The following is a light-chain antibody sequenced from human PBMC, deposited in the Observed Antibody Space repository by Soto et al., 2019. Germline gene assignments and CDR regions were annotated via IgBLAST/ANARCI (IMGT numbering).Light chain of an antibody. Sequence: EIVLTQSPGTLSLSPGERATLSCRASQSVSSSYLAWYQQKPGQAPRLLIYGASSRATGIPDRFSGSGSGTDFPLTISRLEPDDFAAYYCQQYGSSPLGTFGGGTKVEIK. CDR3: QQYGSSPLGT. V-gene: IGKV3-20*01. CDR1: QSVSSSY. CDR2: GAS. J-gene: IGKJ4*01.